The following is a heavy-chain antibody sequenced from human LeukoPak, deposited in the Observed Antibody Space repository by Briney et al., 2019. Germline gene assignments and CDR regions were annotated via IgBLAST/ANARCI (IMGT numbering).Heavy chain of an antibody. Sequence: GGSLRLSCAASGFTFSSYAMHWVRQAPGKGLEWVAVISYDGSNKYYADSVKGRFTISRDNSKNTLYLQMNGLRVEDTAVYYCAREGPRGLAFDIWGQGTMVTVSS. D-gene: IGHD3/OR15-3a*01. CDR1: GFTFSSYA. CDR3: AREGPRGLAFDI. CDR2: ISYDGSNK. J-gene: IGHJ3*02. V-gene: IGHV3-30-3*01.